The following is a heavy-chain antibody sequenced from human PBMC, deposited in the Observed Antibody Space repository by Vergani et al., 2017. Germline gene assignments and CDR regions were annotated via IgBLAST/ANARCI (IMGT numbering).Heavy chain of an antibody. J-gene: IGHJ6*02. V-gene: IGHV3-23*01. Sequence: EVQLLESGGGLVQPGGSLRLSCAASGFTFSSYAMSWVRQAPGKGLEWVSAISGSGGNTYYADSVKGRFTISRDNSKNTLYLQMNSLRAEDTAVYYCANADGYYGSGGRSQALYFYYCGMDVWGQGTMVTVSS. CDR3: ANADGYYGSGGRSQALYFYYCGMDV. CDR2: ISGSGGNT. CDR1: GFTFSSYA. D-gene: IGHD3-10*01.